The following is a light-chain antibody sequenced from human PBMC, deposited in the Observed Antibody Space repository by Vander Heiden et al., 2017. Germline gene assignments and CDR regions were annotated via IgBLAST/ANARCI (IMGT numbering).Light chain of an antibody. Sequence: DIQMTQSPSTLSASTGDRVTITCRASQTITTWLAWYQQKPGKAPKLLIYQASSLESGVPSRFSGSASGTEFTLTISSLQPDDFATYYCQQYYSYPLTFGGGTKVEIK. CDR3: QQYYSYPLT. CDR2: QAS. CDR1: QTITTW. V-gene: IGKV1-5*03. J-gene: IGKJ4*01.